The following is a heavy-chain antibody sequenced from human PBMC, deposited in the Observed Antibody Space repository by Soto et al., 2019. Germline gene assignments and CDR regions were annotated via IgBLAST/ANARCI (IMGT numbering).Heavy chain of an antibody. Sequence: EVQLVESGGGLVRPGSSLRLSCAASGFYFNDYAMHWVRQAPGKGLEWVSGITWNSGDTGYADSVKGRFTVSRDNAKNSVYLEINNLRPEDTALYYCAKDHLGGAMAVPFFDSRGQGALVTVSS. J-gene: IGHJ4*02. CDR3: AKDHLGGAMAVPFFDS. D-gene: IGHD5-18*01. CDR1: GFYFNDYA. V-gene: IGHV3-9*01. CDR2: ITWNSGDT.